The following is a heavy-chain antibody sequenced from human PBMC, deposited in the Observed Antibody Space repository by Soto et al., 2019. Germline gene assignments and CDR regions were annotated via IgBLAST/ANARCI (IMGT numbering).Heavy chain of an antibody. D-gene: IGHD5-18*01. V-gene: IGHV2-5*02. CDR3: THANLYFIYTYSSTWFDS. CDR1: GFSLSTTGVG. J-gene: IGHJ5*01. CDR2: IYWDDDK. Sequence: QITLKESGPTLVKPTQTLTLTCTFSGFSLSTTGVGVGWIRQPAGKALEWLALIYWDDDKRYSPSLKSRLTIAKDTSKNQVVLTMTDMDPADTASYYCTHANLYFIYTYSSTWFDSWGQGTLVTVSS.